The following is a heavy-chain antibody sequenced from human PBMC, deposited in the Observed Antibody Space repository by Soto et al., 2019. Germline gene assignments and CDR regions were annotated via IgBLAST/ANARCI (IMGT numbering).Heavy chain of an antibody. D-gene: IGHD1-1*01. CDR2: IKSKPDGGTT. CDR1: GFSFSDAW. V-gene: IGHV3-15*01. CDR3: TTDPHSTGTKY. Sequence: PGGSLRLSCAASGFSFSDAWMTWVRQAPGAGLEWVGHIKSKPDGGTTDYAAPVKGRFTISRDASKTTLYLRMNSLKTEDTAIYYGTTDPHSTGTKYWGQGTLVTVSS. J-gene: IGHJ4*02.